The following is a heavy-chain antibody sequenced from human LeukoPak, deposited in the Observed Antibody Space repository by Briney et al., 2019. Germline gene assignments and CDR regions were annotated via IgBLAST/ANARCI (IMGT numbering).Heavy chain of an antibody. CDR3: ARRDRNYYYMDV. J-gene: IGHJ6*03. CDR1: GFTFSDYY. CDR2: INHSGST. V-gene: IGHV4-34*01. D-gene: IGHD2-15*01. Sequence: LRLSCAASGFTFSDYYMSWIRQPPGKGLEWIGEINHSGSTNYNPSLKSRVTISVDTSKNQFSLKLSSVTAADTAVYYCARRDRNYYYMDVWGKGTTVTVSS.